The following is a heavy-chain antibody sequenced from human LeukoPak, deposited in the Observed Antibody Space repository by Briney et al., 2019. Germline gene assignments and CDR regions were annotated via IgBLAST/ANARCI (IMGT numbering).Heavy chain of an antibody. V-gene: IGHV4-59*01. D-gene: IGHD6-19*01. J-gene: IGHJ6*02. CDR1: GGSISDNY. CDR2: IYYSGSA. CDR3: ARVGPAVVGTHFYYGMDV. Sequence: SETLSLTCTVSGGSISDNYWSWIRQPPGKGLEWIGYIYYSGSANYNPSLKSRVTISVDTSKNQFSLKLTSVTAADSAVYYCARVGPAVVGTHFYYGMDVWGQGTTVTVSS.